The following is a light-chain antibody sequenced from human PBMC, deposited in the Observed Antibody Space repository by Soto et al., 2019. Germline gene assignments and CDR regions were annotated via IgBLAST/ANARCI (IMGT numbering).Light chain of an antibody. Sequence: DIQMSQSPSTLSAPVGDRVTITCRASQSISSWLAWYQQKPGKAPKLLIYKASSLESGVPSRFSGSGSGTEFTLTISSLQPDDFATYYYQQYNSYTWTFGQGTRLEI. J-gene: IGKJ5*01. CDR1: QSISSW. CDR3: QQYNSYTWT. CDR2: KAS. V-gene: IGKV1-5*03.